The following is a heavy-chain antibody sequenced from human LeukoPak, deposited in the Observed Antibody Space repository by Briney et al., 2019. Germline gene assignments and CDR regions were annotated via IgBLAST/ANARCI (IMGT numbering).Heavy chain of an antibody. CDR2: IYYSGST. D-gene: IGHD3-16*01. V-gene: IGHV4-59*01. J-gene: IGHJ6*03. Sequence: KPSETLSLTCTVSGGSISSYYWSWIRQPPGKGLEWIGYIYYSGSTNYNPSLKSRLTISVDTSKNQFSLKLSSVTAADTAVYYCARETSQKGAHYMDVWGKGTTVTISS. CDR3: ARETSQKGAHYMDV. CDR1: GGSISSYY.